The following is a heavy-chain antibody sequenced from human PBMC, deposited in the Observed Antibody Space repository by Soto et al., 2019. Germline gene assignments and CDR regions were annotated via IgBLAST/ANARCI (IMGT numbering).Heavy chain of an antibody. Sequence: PGGSLRLSCAASGLIIRDHYMDWIRQAPGRGLEWVGRSRKRGNSYIAEYAASVRGRFTMSRDDSKNSLYLQMNSLRTEDTAVYYCTRGPMVTASEADYWGQGTLVTVSS. CDR1: GLIIRDHY. V-gene: IGHV3-72*01. D-gene: IGHD2-21*02. J-gene: IGHJ4*02. CDR3: TRGPMVTASEADY. CDR2: SRKRGNSYIA.